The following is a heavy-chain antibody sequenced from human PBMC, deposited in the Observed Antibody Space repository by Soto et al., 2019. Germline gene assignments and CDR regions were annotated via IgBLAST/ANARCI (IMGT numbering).Heavy chain of an antibody. CDR2: INHSGST. D-gene: IGHD5-12*01. J-gene: IGHJ4*02. V-gene: IGHV4-34*10. Sequence: SETLSLTCAVYGGSFSGYYWSWIRQPPGKGLEWIGEINHSGSTNYNPSLKSRVTMTRNTSISTAYMELSSLRSEDTAVYYCARVSAYGIYWGQGTLVTVSS. CDR3: ARVSAYGIY. CDR1: GGSFSGYY.